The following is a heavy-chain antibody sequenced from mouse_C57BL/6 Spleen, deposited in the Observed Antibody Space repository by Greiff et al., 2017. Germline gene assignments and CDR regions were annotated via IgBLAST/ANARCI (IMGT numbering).Heavy chain of an antibody. CDR2: IGPGSGST. CDR3: ARTYIPMTTVVPYYFDY. V-gene: IGHV1-77*01. Sequence: QVQLQQSGAELVKPGASVKISCKASGYTFTAYYINWVKQRPGQGLEWIGKIGPGSGSTYYNEKFKGKATLTADKSSSTAYMQLSSLTSEDSAVYFCARTYIPMTTVVPYYFDYWGQGTTLTVSS. J-gene: IGHJ2*01. D-gene: IGHD1-1*01. CDR1: GYTFTAYY.